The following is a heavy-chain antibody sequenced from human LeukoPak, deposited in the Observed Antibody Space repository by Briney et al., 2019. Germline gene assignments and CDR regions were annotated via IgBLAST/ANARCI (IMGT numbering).Heavy chain of an antibody. Sequence: SETLSLTCTVSGGSISSYYWSWIRQPPGKGLEWIGSIYYSGSTYYNPSLKSRVTISVDTSKNQFSLKLSSVTAADTAVYYCARSGDSSIYYYYMDVWGKGTTVTVSS. D-gene: IGHD3-22*01. V-gene: IGHV4-59*08. CDR1: GGSISSYY. J-gene: IGHJ6*03. CDR3: ARSGDSSIYYYYMDV. CDR2: IYYSGST.